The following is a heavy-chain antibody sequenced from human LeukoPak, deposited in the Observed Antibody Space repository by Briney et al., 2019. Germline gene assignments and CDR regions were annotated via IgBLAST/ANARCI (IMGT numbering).Heavy chain of an antibody. CDR3: ANEWSAFDF. D-gene: IGHD3-3*01. J-gene: IGHJ3*01. CDR2: IKQSGGT. V-gene: IGHV4-59*11. Sequence: SETLSLTCTVSGDSKSYHKWSWIRQSPGKRLEWIGYIKQSGGTNYNPSLKSRVTISVDTSKNRFSLQLGSVTAADTAVYCCANEWSAFDFWGQGTMVTVSS. CDR1: GDSKSYHK.